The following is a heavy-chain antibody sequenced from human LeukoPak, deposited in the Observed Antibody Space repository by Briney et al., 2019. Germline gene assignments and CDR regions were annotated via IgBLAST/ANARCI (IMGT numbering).Heavy chain of an antibody. CDR1: GVSISSYY. J-gene: IGHJ4*02. Sequence: SETLSLTCTVSGVSISSYYWSWIRQPPGKGLEWIGYIYYSGSTNYNPSLKSRVTISVDTSKNQFSLKLSSVTAADTAVYYCARDRGDFWSGYYDYWGQGTLVTVSS. CDR2: IYYSGST. CDR3: ARDRGDFWSGYYDY. D-gene: IGHD3-3*01. V-gene: IGHV4-59*01.